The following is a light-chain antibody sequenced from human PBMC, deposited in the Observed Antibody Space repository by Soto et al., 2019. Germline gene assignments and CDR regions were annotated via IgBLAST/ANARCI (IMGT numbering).Light chain of an antibody. V-gene: IGKV1D-12*01. CDR2: AAS. J-gene: IGKJ4*01. CDR1: QGISSW. CDR3: QQANSFPLT. Sequence: DIQMTQSPSSVSASVGDRVTITCRASQGISSWVAWYQQKPGKAPKLLIYAASSLQSGVPSRFSGSGSGTDFTLTISSLQPEDFATYYCQQANSFPLTFGRGTKVEIK.